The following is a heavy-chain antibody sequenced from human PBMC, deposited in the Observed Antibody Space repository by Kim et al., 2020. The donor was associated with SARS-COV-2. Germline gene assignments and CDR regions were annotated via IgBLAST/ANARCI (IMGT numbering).Heavy chain of an antibody. V-gene: IGHV3-30*04. Sequence: GGSLRLSCAASGFTFSSYAMHWVRQAPGKGLEWVAVISYDGSNKYYADSVKGRFTISRDNSKNTLYLQMNSLRAEDTAVYYCARDNLLVVTAPYDYWGQGTLVTVSS. D-gene: IGHD2-21*02. CDR2: ISYDGSNK. CDR1: GFTFSSYA. J-gene: IGHJ4*02. CDR3: ARDNLLVVTAPYDY.